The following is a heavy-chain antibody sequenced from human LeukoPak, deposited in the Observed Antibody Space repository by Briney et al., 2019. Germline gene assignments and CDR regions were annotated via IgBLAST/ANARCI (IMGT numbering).Heavy chain of an antibody. CDR2: INHSGST. D-gene: IGHD4-17*01. J-gene: IGHJ4*02. Sequence: SETLSLACAVYGGSFSGYYWSWIRQPPGKGLEWIGEINHSGSTNYNPSLKSRVTISVDTSKNQFSLKLSSVTAADTAVYYCARGFYGDYFDYWGQGTLVTVSS. CDR3: ARGFYGDYFDY. V-gene: IGHV4-34*01. CDR1: GGSFSGYY.